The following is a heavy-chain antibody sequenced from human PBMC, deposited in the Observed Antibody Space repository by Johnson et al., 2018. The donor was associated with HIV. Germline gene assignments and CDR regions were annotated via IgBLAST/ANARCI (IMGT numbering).Heavy chain of an antibody. CDR1: GFTFSSYA. V-gene: IGHV3-30*04. J-gene: IGHJ3*02. Sequence: RLSCAASGFTFSSYAMHWVRQAPGKGLEWVAVISYDGSNKYYADSVKGRFTISRDNSKNTLYLQMNSLRAEDTAVYYCARGRPDDYGGNADGAFDIWGQGTMVTVSS. D-gene: IGHD4-23*01. CDR2: ISYDGSNK. CDR3: ARGRPDDYGGNADGAFDI.